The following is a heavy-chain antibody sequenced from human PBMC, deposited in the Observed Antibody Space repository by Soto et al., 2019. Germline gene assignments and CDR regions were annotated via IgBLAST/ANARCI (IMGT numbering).Heavy chain of an antibody. D-gene: IGHD4-17*01. Sequence: EVHLVESGGGLVQPWGSLSLSCAASGFTFSSYWMTWVRQAPGKGLEWVANIKQDGGAKYYVDSVKGRFTISRDNAKNSLYLQMNSLRAEDTAVYYCAKAIYGGNSDFGYWGQGTLVTVSS. V-gene: IGHV3-7*05. J-gene: IGHJ4*02. CDR3: AKAIYGGNSDFGY. CDR2: IKQDGGAK. CDR1: GFTFSSYW.